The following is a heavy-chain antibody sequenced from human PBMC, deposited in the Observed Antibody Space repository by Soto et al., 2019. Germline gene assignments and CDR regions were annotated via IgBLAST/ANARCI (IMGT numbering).Heavy chain of an antibody. CDR2: IYSGGAT. V-gene: IGHV3-66*01. D-gene: IGHD1-1*01. CDR3: ARDGTYNWV. J-gene: IGHJ4*02. CDR1: GFTVSNNY. Sequence: EVQLVESGGGLVQPGVSLRLSCAASGFTVSNNYMRWVRQAPGKGLEWVSLIYSGGATYYADSVKGRFTISRDNSKNTLYLQMNSLRAEDTAVYYCARDGTYNWVGGQGILVTVSS.